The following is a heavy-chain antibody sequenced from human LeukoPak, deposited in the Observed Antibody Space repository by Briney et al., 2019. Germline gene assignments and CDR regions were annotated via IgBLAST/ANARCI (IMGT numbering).Heavy chain of an antibody. J-gene: IGHJ4*02. CDR3: ARDRGPVPYTASDY. CDR2: ISYDGSNK. D-gene: IGHD5-18*01. V-gene: IGHV3-30*03. Sequence: GGSLRLSCAASGFTFSTYGMHWVRQAPGKGLEWVAVISYDGSNKYYADSVKGRFTISRDNSKNTLYLQMNSLRAEDTAVYYCARDRGPVPYTASDYWGQGTLVTVSS. CDR1: GFTFSTYG.